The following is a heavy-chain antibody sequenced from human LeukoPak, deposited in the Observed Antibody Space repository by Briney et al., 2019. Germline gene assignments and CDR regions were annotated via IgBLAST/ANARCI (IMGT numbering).Heavy chain of an antibody. CDR2: VYYSGTT. D-gene: IGHD6-19*01. V-gene: IGHV4-59*01. J-gene: IGHJ1*01. CDR1: DGSISRYY. CDR3: AREVAGTGYFQV. Sequence: SETLSLTCTVSDGSISRYYWNWIRQPPGNALEWSGYVYYSGTTNYNPSLKSRVTISVDSSQNQFSLKLTSVTAADTAVYYCAREVAGTGYFQVWGLGTPVTVSS.